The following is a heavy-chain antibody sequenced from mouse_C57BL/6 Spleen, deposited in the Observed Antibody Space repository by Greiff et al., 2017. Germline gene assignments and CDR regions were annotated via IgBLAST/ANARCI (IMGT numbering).Heavy chain of an antibody. V-gene: IGHV5-17*01. J-gene: IGHJ1*03. CDR3: ARDSNWDGWYFDV. CDR2: ISSGSSTI. Sequence: EVKVVESGGGLVKPGGSLKLSCAASGFTFSDYGMHWVRQAPEQGLEWVAYISSGSSTIYYADTVKGRFTISRDNAKNNLFLQMTRLRSEDTAMYYWARDSNWDGWYFDVWGTGTTVTVSS. CDR1: GFTFSDYG. D-gene: IGHD4-1*01.